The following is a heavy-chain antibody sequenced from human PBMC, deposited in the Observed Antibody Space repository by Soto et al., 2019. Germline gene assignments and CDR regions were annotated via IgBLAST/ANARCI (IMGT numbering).Heavy chain of an antibody. CDR2: IYYSGST. Sequence: QLQLQESGPGLVKPSETLSLTCTVSGGSISSSSYYWGWIRQPPGKGLEWIGSIYYSGSTYYNPSHRSRVSLSGDTSNNQFSLKLSSVTAADTAVYYCARRLDINCSGGSCYRGSAFDIWGQGTMVTVSS. D-gene: IGHD2-15*01. CDR1: GGSISSSSYY. V-gene: IGHV4-39*01. J-gene: IGHJ3*02. CDR3: ARRLDINCSGGSCYRGSAFDI.